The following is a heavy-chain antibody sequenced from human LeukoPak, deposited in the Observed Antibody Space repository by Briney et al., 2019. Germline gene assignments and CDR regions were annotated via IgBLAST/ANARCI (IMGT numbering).Heavy chain of an antibody. CDR3: ARTITIYGVPCYFDY. CDR2: IYNSGSS. CDR1: GGSISSGGFY. Sequence: SQTLSLTCTVSGGSISSGGFYWTWIRQHPGKGLEWIGYIYNSGSSYYNPSLKSRVTMSVDTSKNQFSLKLRSVTAADTAVYYCARTITIYGVPCYFDYWGQGTLVTVSS. V-gene: IGHV4-31*03. J-gene: IGHJ4*02. D-gene: IGHD3-3*01.